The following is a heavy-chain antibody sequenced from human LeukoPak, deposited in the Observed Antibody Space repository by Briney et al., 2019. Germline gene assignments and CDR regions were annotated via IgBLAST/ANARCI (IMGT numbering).Heavy chain of an antibody. V-gene: IGHV4-59*05. Sequence: SETLSLTCTVSGGSISSYYWSWIRQPPGKGLEWIGSIYYSGSTYYNPSLKSRVTISVDTSKNQFSLKLSSVTAADTAVYYCARHGGNWDGYYDSSGYFDYWGQGTLVTVSS. D-gene: IGHD3-22*01. J-gene: IGHJ4*02. CDR1: GGSISSYY. CDR2: IYYSGST. CDR3: ARHGGNWDGYYDSSGYFDY.